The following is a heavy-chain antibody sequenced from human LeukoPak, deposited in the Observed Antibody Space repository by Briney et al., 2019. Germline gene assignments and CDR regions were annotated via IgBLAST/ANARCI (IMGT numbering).Heavy chain of an antibody. Sequence: GGSLRLSCAASGFTFSSYTINWVRQAPGKGLEWVSLIWPGGSPTYYAESVKGRFTISRDNSKNIVYLQMYSLRAEDTAIYYCAKDQRPDSGYDIDSWGQGTLVTVSS. D-gene: IGHD5-12*01. CDR1: GFTFSSYT. V-gene: IGHV3-23*01. CDR3: AKDQRPDSGYDIDS. J-gene: IGHJ4*02. CDR2: IWPGGSPT.